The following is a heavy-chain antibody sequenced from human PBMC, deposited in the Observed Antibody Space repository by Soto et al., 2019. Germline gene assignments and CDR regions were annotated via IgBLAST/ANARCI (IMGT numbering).Heavy chain of an antibody. D-gene: IGHD3-16*01. V-gene: IGHV4-59*01. Sequence: QVQLQESGPGLVKPSETLSLTCSISGGSISDYQWNWIRQPPGKGREWIGYIYYSGRTNYHPSLKSRLTISLDTSTRQFSLRLRSVTAADTAVYYCARMRGLGEISPYVDYWGQGDLVTVSS. J-gene: IGHJ4*02. CDR2: IYYSGRT. CDR3: ARMRGLGEISPYVDY. CDR1: GGSISDYQ.